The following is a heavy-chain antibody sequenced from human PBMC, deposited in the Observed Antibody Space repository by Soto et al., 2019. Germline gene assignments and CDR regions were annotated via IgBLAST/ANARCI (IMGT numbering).Heavy chain of an antibody. CDR1: GYTFTGYY. Sequence: ASVKVSCKASGYTFTGYYMHWVRQAPGQGLEWMGWINPNSGGTNYAQKFQGRVTMTRDTSISTAYMELSRLRSDDTAVYYCARALDGRDYYDSSGYYYVMGWFDPWGQGTLVTVS. J-gene: IGHJ5*02. V-gene: IGHV1-2*02. D-gene: IGHD3-22*01. CDR2: INPNSGGT. CDR3: ARALDGRDYYDSSGYYYVMGWFDP.